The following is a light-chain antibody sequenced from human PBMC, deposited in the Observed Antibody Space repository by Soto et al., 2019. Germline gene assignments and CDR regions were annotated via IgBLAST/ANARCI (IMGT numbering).Light chain of an antibody. CDR1: SSDVATYNF. Sequence: QSALTQPASVSGSSGQSITISCTGTSSDVATYNFVSWYQQHPGRPPRLVIYDVSDRPSGVSDRFSGSKSGNTASLTISGLQPEDEADYYCCSYTRTSTLYVFGTGTKLTVL. V-gene: IGLV2-14*01. J-gene: IGLJ1*01. CDR2: DVS. CDR3: CSYTRTSTLYV.